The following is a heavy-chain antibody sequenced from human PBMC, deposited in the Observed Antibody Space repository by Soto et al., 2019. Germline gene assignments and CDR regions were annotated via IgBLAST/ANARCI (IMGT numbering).Heavy chain of an antibody. Sequence: GGSLRLSCAASGFTFSSYSMNWVRQAPGKGLEWVSSISSSSSYIYYADSVKGRFTISRDNAKNSLYLQMNSMRAEDTAVYYCAREWYDFCSGLFDPWGQGTLVTVSS. V-gene: IGHV3-21*01. D-gene: IGHD3-3*01. CDR3: AREWYDFCSGLFDP. J-gene: IGHJ5*02. CDR2: ISSSSSYI. CDR1: GFTFSSYS.